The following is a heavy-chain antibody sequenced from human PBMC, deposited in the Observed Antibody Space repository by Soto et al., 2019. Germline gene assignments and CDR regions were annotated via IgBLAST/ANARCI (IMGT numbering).Heavy chain of an antibody. J-gene: IGHJ4*02. CDR2: IKSKADGGTR. CDR1: GLTFSNAW. CDR3: STVDGDHGPPFDH. D-gene: IGHD4-17*01. Sequence: EVQLVESGGGFVKTGESLTVSCAASGLTFSNAWMNWVRQAPGKGLEWVGRIKSKADGGTRGYAAPVKGRFTISRDDSKNALYLQMNSLKTEDTAVYYCSTVDGDHGPPFDHWGQGTLVTVSS. V-gene: IGHV3-15*01.